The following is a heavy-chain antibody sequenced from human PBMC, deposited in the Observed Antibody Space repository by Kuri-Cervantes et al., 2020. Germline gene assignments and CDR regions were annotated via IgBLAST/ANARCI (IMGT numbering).Heavy chain of an antibody. V-gene: IGHV3-30*03. CDR2: ISYDGSNK. CDR1: GFTFSSYG. J-gene: IGHJ4*02. Sequence: GESLKISCAASGFTFSSYGMHWVRQAPGKGLEWVAVISYDGSNKYYADSVKGRFTISRDNSKNTLYLQMNSLRAEDTAVYYCARGGLGMTVSLFDSWGQGTLVTVSS. D-gene: IGHD6-19*01. CDR3: ARGGLGMTVSLFDS.